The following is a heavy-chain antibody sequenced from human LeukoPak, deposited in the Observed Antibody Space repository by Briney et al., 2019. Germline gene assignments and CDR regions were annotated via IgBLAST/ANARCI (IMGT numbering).Heavy chain of an antibody. CDR3: AKDPGLDAFDI. V-gene: IGHV3-23*01. Sequence: GGSLRLSCAASGFTFSSYWMSWVRQAPGKGLEWVSATRGGGSGTHYADSVKGRFTISRDSSNNTLSLQMNSLRAEDTAVYFCAKDPGLDAFDIWGQGTMVTVSS. J-gene: IGHJ3*02. D-gene: IGHD3-22*01. CDR1: GFTFSSYW. CDR2: TRGGGSGT.